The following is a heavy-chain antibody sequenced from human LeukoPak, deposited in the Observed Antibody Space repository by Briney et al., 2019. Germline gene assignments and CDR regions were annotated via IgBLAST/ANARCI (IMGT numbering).Heavy chain of an antibody. Sequence: ASVKVSCTASGYTFTSYYMHWVRQAPGQGLEWMGIINPSGGSTSYAQKFQGRVTMTRDTSTSTVYMELSSLRSEDTAVYYCARESGGTSPYWYFDLWGRGTLVTVSS. V-gene: IGHV1-46*01. CDR3: ARESGGTSPYWYFDL. D-gene: IGHD1-7*01. CDR1: GYTFTSYY. CDR2: INPSGGST. J-gene: IGHJ2*01.